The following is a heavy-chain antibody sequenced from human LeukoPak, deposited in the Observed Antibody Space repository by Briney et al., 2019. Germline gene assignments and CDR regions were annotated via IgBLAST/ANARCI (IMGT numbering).Heavy chain of an antibody. Sequence: GGSLRLSCTASGFTFSSYTFNWVRQAPGKGLEWVSSISTSHSYIYYADSLKGRFTISRDNAKNSLYLQMNSLRAEDTAVYYCARLYDGSAYHADHFDYWGQGTLVIVSS. J-gene: IGHJ4*02. V-gene: IGHV3-21*01. CDR1: GFTFSSYT. D-gene: IGHD3-22*01. CDR2: ISTSHSYI. CDR3: ARLYDGSAYHADHFDY.